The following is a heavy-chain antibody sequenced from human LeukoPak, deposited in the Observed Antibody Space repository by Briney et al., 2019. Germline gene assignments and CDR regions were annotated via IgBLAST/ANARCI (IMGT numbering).Heavy chain of an antibody. D-gene: IGHD5-18*01. CDR2: IYYTGIT. J-gene: IGHJ5*02. Sequence: PSETLSLTCSVSGGSINTHNYYWGWIRQPPGKGLEWIGTIYYTGITFYNPSLQSRVTLSVDTSKNLFSLKLSSVTAADTAVYYCGRSVASHGPTHSWFGPWGQGTLVTVSS. CDR3: GRSVASHGPTHSWFGP. V-gene: IGHV4-39*01. CDR1: GGSINTHNYY.